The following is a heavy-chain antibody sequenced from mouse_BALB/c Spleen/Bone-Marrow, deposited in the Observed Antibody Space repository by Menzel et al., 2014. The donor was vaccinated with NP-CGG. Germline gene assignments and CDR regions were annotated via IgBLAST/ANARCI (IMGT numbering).Heavy chain of an antibody. Sequence: VHLVESGAELVRPGASVKLSCKASGYTFTSYWINWGKQRPGQGLEWIGNIYPSDSYTNYNQKFKDKATLTVDKSSSTAYMQLSSPTSEDSAVYYCTRDGSPFAYWGQGTLVTVSA. J-gene: IGHJ3*01. V-gene: IGHV1-69*02. CDR2: IYPSDSYT. CDR1: GYTFTSYW. CDR3: TRDGSPFAY. D-gene: IGHD2-3*01.